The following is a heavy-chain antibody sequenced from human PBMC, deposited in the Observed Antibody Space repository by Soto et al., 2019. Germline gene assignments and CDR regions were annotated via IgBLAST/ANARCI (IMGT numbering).Heavy chain of an antibody. CDR1: GFTFSSYG. Sequence: GGSLRLSCAAPGFTFSSYGMHWVRQAPGKGLEWVAVIWYDGSNKYYADSVKGRFTISRDNSKNTLYLQMNSLRAEDTAVYYCARDLTSRPSNYYYYYGMDVWGQGTTVTVSS. CDR3: ARDLTSRPSNYYYYYGMDV. V-gene: IGHV3-33*01. J-gene: IGHJ6*02. CDR2: IWYDGSNK.